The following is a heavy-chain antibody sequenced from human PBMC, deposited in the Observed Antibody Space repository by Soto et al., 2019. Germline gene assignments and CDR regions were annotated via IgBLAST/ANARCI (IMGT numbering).Heavy chain of an antibody. V-gene: IGHV3-30*04. CDR1: GFTFSSYA. Sequence: QVQLVESGGGVVQPGRSLRLSCAASGFTFSSYAMHWVRQAPGKGLEWVAVISYDGSNKYYADSVKGRFIISRDNPKNTMYLQMKSLRAEDTAVYYCARDLSTLTWFGIDYWGQGTLVTVSS. J-gene: IGHJ4*02. CDR3: ARDLSTLTWFGIDY. CDR2: ISYDGSNK. D-gene: IGHD4-17*01.